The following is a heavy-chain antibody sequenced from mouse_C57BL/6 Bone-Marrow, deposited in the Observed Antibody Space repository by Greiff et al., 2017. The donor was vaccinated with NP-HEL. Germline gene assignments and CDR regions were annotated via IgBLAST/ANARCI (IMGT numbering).Heavy chain of an antibody. CDR3: AMEDAMDY. Sequence: EVQGVESGGGLVKPGGSLKLSCAASGFTFSDYGMHWVRQAPEQGLEWVAYISSGSSTIYYAEKVKGRFTISIDNAKNTLFLQMPSLRSEDTSMYYCAMEDAMDYWGQGTSVTVSS. CDR2: ISSGSSTI. V-gene: IGHV5-17*01. CDR1: GFTFSDYG. J-gene: IGHJ4*01.